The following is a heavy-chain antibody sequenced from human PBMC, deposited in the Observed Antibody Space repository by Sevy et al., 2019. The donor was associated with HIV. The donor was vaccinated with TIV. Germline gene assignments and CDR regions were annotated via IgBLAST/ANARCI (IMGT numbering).Heavy chain of an antibody. CDR2: VKSKTDGGTT. Sequence: GGSLRLSCAASGFTFSNAWMSWVRQAPGKGLEWVGHVKSKTDGGTTDYPAPVRGRSTISRDYSKNTLYLQMNSLKTEDTAVYYCTTGGSLFQHWGQGTLVTVSS. J-gene: IGHJ1*01. D-gene: IGHD3-16*01. CDR3: TTGGSLFQH. V-gene: IGHV3-15*01. CDR1: GFTFSNAW.